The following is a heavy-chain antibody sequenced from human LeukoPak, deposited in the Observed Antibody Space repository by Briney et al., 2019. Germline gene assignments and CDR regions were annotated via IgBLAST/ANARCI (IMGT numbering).Heavy chain of an antibody. D-gene: IGHD3-22*01. J-gene: IGHJ4*02. CDR3: ARDPDYYDSSGYYGGFDY. V-gene: IGHV1-2*02. Sequence: ASVKVSCKASGYTFTGYYMHWVRQAPGQGLEWMGWINPNSGGTNYAQKFQGRVTMTRDTSISTAYMELSRLRSDDTAVYYCARDPDYYDSSGYYGGFDYWGQRTLVTVSS. CDR1: GYTFTGYY. CDR2: INPNSGGT.